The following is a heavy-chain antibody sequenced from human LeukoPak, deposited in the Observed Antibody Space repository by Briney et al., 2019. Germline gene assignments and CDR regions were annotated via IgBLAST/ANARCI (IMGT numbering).Heavy chain of an antibody. CDR1: AGSISSRSYY. CDR3: ARHKIWDGYGGLFDY. D-gene: IGHD4-23*01. Sequence: KSSETLSLTCTVSAGSISSRSYYWGWIRQSPGKGLEWIGSIYYGGATYSNPSLNSRVTLSVDTSKSHFSLKLRSVTAADTAMYYCARHKIWDGYGGLFDYWGQGTLVTVSS. V-gene: IGHV4-39*01. J-gene: IGHJ4*02. CDR2: IYYGGAT.